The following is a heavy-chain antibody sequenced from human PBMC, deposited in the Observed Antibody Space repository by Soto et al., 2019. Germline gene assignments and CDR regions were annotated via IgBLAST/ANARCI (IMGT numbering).Heavy chain of an antibody. V-gene: IGHV4-39*01. D-gene: IGHD2-2*01. CDR2: VYFTGNT. Sequence: QLQLQESGPGLVKPSETLSLTCTVSGGSFSSSNYYWGWIRQPPGKGLEWIGTVYFTGNTYYNPPLKSRVNISVDTSKHQFSLYLSSVTAAETAVYYCARQQYCTSINCYPRFDPWGQGILVTVSS. CDR3: ARQQYCTSINCYPRFDP. J-gene: IGHJ5*02. CDR1: GGSFSSSNYY.